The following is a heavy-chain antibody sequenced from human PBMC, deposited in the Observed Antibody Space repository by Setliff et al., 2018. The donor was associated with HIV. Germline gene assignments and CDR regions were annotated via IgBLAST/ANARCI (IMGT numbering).Heavy chain of an antibody. CDR2: VYNSGST. CDR3: ARGFSSAFFHEFFDY. CDR1: GDSMNDHY. Sequence: PSETLSLTCTVSGDSMNDHYWSWIRQTAGKGLEWIGRVYNSGSTNYNPSFMSRVSISVDTSKSQFSLKLRSVTAADTAVYFCARGFSSAFFHEFFDYWGQGTLVTVSS. V-gene: IGHV4-4*07. J-gene: IGHJ4*02. D-gene: IGHD3-22*01.